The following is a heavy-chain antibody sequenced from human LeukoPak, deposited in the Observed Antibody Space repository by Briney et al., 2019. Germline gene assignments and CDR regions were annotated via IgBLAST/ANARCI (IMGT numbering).Heavy chain of an antibody. CDR1: GYTFTSYG. D-gene: IGHD3-22*01. CDR2: ISAYNGNT. J-gene: IGHJ4*02. Sequence: ASVKVSCKASGYTFTSYGISWERQAPGQGLEWMGWISAYNGNTNYAQKLQGRVTMTTDTSTSTAYMELRSLRSDDTAVYYCARVDYYDSSGYYYGLLDYWGQGTLVTVSS. CDR3: ARVDYYDSSGYYYGLLDY. V-gene: IGHV1-18*01.